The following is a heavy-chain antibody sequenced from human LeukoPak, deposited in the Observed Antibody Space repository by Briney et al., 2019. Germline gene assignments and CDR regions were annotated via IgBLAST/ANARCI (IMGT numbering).Heavy chain of an antibody. J-gene: IGHJ4*02. CDR2: ISSDSTTI. V-gene: IGHV3-48*02. CDR3: ASGSGMGHYFDY. CDR1: GFTFSSRG. D-gene: IGHD3-10*01. Sequence: GGSLRLSCAASGFTFSSRGMNWVRQAPGKGLEWISYISSDSTTIYHADSVKGRFTISRDNAKNALYLQMNSLRDEDTAVYSCASGSGMGHYFDYWGQGTLVTVSS.